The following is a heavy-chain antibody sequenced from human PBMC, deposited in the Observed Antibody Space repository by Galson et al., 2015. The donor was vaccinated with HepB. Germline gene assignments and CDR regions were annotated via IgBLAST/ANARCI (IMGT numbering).Heavy chain of an antibody. D-gene: IGHD3-22*01. CDR1: GFTFSSYA. CDR3: AKDGGIVVVIASYFDY. J-gene: IGHJ4*02. Sequence: SLRLSCAASGFTFSSYAMSWVRQAPGKGLEWVSAISGSGGSTYYADSVKGRFTTSRDNSKNTLYLQMNSLRAEDTAVYYCAKDGGIVVVIASYFDYWGQGTLVTVSS. CDR2: ISGSGGST. V-gene: IGHV3-23*01.